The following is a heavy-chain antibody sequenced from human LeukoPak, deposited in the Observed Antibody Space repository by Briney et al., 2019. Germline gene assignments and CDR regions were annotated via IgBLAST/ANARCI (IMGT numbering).Heavy chain of an antibody. CDR3: AREPYSSGGSCNHWFDP. CDR1: GYTFTSYG. J-gene: IGHJ5*02. CDR2: ISAYNGNT. Sequence: ASVKVSCKASGYTFTSYGISWVRQAPGQGLEWMGWISAYNGNTNYAQKLQGRVTMTTDTSTSTAYMELRSLRSDDTAVYYCAREPYSSGGSCNHWFDPWGQGTLVTVSS. V-gene: IGHV1-18*01. D-gene: IGHD2-15*01.